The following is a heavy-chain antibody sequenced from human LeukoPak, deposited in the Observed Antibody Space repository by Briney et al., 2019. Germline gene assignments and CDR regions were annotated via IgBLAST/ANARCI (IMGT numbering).Heavy chain of an antibody. CDR3: VRSFRYNWFDP. Sequence: PSETLSLTCTVSGGSISSSSFYWAWIRQPPGKGLEWIGSIYYTGSPYYNPSLKNRVTISSDTSKNQFSLKLSSVTAADTAVYYCVRSFRYNWFDPWGQGTLVTVSS. CDR1: GGSISSSSFY. J-gene: IGHJ5*02. D-gene: IGHD3-10*01. V-gene: IGHV4-39*07. CDR2: IYYTGSP.